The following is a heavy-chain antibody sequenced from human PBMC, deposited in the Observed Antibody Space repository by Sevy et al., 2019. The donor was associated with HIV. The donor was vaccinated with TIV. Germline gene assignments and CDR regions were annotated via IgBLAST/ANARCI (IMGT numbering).Heavy chain of an antibody. Sequence: GGSLRLSCTASGFTFSDYWMSWVRQAPGKGLEWVANIKQDGSDNHYVDSVKGRFTISRDNAKNSLYLQMNSLRAGDTAVYYCARGVTTVTPFDYWGQGTLVTVSS. J-gene: IGHJ4*02. V-gene: IGHV3-7*01. D-gene: IGHD4-17*01. CDR3: ARGVTTVTPFDY. CDR1: GFTFSDYW. CDR2: IKQDGSDN.